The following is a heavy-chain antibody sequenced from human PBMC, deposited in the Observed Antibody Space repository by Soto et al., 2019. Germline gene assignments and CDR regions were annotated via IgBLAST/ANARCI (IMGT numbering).Heavy chain of an antibody. D-gene: IGHD2-8*01. CDR1: GFTVSSNY. V-gene: IGHV3-53*01. J-gene: IGHJ4*02. CDR2: IYSGGST. CDR3: ASRSATVLSLTY. Sequence: GGSLRLSCAASGFTVSSNYMSWVRQAPGKGLEWVSVIYSGGSTYYADPVKGRFTISRDNSKNALYLQMNSLRAEDTAVYYCASRSATVLSLTYWGPGTQVTVSS.